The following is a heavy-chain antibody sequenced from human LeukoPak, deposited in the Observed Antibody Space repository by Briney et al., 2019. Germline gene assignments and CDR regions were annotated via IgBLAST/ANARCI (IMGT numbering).Heavy chain of an antibody. CDR1: GGSISSSSYY. Sequence: SETLSLTCTVSGGSISSSSYYWGWIRQPPGKGLEWIGSIYYSGSTYYNPSLKSRVTISVDTSKNQFSLKLSSVTAADTAVYYCARDKKRIAATYYYMDVWGKGTTVTVSS. J-gene: IGHJ6*03. D-gene: IGHD6-13*01. CDR3: ARDKKRIAATYYYMDV. V-gene: IGHV4-39*07. CDR2: IYYSGST.